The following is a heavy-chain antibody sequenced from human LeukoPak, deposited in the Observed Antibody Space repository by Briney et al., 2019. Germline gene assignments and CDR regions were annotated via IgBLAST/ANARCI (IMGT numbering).Heavy chain of an antibody. CDR2: IYWDDDK. D-gene: IGHD3-10*01. CDR3: AHRVSGGSGSWRY. Sequence: TLSLTCTVSGGSISSHYWSWIRQPPGKALEWLALIYWDDDKRYSPSLKSRLTITKDTSKNQVVLTMTNMDPVDTATYYCAHRVSGGSGSWRYWGQGTLVTVSS. V-gene: IGHV2-5*02. CDR1: GGSISSHYW. J-gene: IGHJ4*02.